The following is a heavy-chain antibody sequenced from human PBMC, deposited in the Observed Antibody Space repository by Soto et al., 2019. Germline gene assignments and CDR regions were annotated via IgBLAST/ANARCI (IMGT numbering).Heavy chain of an antibody. V-gene: IGHV1-18*01. CDR3: AREYCSGGSCYSSYYYYMDV. J-gene: IGHJ6*03. D-gene: IGHD2-15*01. CDR2: ISAYNGNT. Sequence: QVPLVQSGAEVKKPGASVKVSCKASGYTFTSYGISWVRQAPGQGLEWMGWISAYNGNTNYAQKLQGRVTMTTDTSTSTAYMELRSLRSDDTAVYYCAREYCSGGSCYSSYYYYMDVWGKGTTVTVSS. CDR1: GYTFTSYG.